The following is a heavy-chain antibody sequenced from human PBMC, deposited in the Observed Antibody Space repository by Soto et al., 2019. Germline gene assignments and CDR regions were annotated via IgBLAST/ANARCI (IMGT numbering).Heavy chain of an antibody. D-gene: IGHD3-22*01. CDR3: TRQGRGQGRDYFDNTVNSAAIAQ. J-gene: IGHJ4*02. CDR1: GFSFSGSA. CDR2: IRSKTPNHAT. V-gene: IGHV3-73*02. Sequence: EVQLVESGGGVVQPGGSLKLSCAASGFSFSGSAMHWVRQASGKGLEWVGRIRSKTPNHATAYAASVEGRFTISRDDSRKTAYLQMNSLKTEDTAFYYWTRQGRGQGRDYFDNTVNSAAIAQWGQGTLVTVSS.